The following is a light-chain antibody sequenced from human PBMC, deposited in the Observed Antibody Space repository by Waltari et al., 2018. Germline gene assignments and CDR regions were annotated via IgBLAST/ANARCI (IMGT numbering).Light chain of an antibody. V-gene: IGLV2-11*01. CDR3: CSYAGSSTWV. J-gene: IGLJ3*02. CDR2: DVT. CDR1: TSDVRSYNS. Sequence: QSALTQPRSVSGSLGQSVTIPCTGSTSDVRSYNSVSCYQQHPGKAPQPLIYDVTKRPSGVPDRFGGSRSGDTASLTISGLLAEDESDYFCCSYAGSSTWVFGGGTRVTVL.